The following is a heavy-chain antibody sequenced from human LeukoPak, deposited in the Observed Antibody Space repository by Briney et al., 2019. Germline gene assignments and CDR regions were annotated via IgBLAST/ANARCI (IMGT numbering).Heavy chain of an antibody. CDR2: ISGGGGST. J-gene: IGHJ4*02. CDR3: AKTYYNFWSGYFDY. CDR1: GFTSSSYA. Sequence: PGGSLRLSCAAPGFTSSSYAMSWVRQAPGKGLEWVSAISGGGGSTYYADSVKGRFTISRDNSKNTLYLQMNSLRAEDTAVYYCAKTYYNFWSGYFDYWGQGTLVTVSS. D-gene: IGHD3-3*01. V-gene: IGHV3-23*01.